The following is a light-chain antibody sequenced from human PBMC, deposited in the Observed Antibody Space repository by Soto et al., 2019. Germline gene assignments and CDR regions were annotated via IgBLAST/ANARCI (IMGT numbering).Light chain of an antibody. Sequence: QSVLTQPASVSGSPGQSITISCTGTSSDVGGYNYVSWYQQHPGKAPKLMIYDVSNRPSGVSNRFSGSKSGNTASLTISGIQAEDEADYYCSSYTSSSTLVVFGGGTQLTV. J-gene: IGLJ2*01. CDR1: SSDVGGYNY. V-gene: IGLV2-14*01. CDR2: DVS. CDR3: SSYTSSSTLVV.